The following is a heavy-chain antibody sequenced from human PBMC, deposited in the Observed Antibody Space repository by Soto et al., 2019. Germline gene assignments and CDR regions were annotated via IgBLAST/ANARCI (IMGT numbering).Heavy chain of an antibody. CDR3: ARSPKDSYGYEDY. V-gene: IGHV1-8*01. Sequence: ASVKVSCKASGYTFTSYDIHWVRQATGQGLEWMGWMNPNSGNTDYAQMFQGRVTMTRNTSISTAYMEVSSLTYEDTAVYYCARSPKDSYGYEDYWGQGTLVTVSS. CDR1: GYTFTSYD. CDR2: MNPNSGNT. J-gene: IGHJ4*02. D-gene: IGHD5-18*01.